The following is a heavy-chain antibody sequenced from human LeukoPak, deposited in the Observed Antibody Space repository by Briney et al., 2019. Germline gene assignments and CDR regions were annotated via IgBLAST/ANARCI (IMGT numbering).Heavy chain of an antibody. V-gene: IGHV4-59*01. J-gene: IGHJ3*02. CDR2: IYYSGST. CDR3: ARLLNYYDSSGYYDQSAFDI. D-gene: IGHD3-22*01. Sequence: SETLSLTCTVSGGSISSYYWSWIRQPPGKGLEWIGYIYYSGSTNYNPSLKSRATISVDTSKNQFSLKLSSVTAADTAVYYCARLLNYYDSSGYYDQSAFDIWGQGTMVTVSS. CDR1: GGSISSYY.